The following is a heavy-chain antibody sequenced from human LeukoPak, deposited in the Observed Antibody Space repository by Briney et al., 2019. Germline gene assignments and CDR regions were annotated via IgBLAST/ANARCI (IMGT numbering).Heavy chain of an antibody. D-gene: IGHD3-10*01. V-gene: IGHV3-30*04. CDR3: ARDRQYYGTGNLDV. Sequence: GGSLRLSCVASGFTLSSYAMHWARQAPGKGLEWEAVISYDGRTKYYADSVRGRFTISRDNSKNTLYLQMNSLRVEDTAVYYCARDRQYYGTGNLDVWGQGTTVTVSS. J-gene: IGHJ6*02. CDR2: ISYDGRTK. CDR1: GFTLSSYA.